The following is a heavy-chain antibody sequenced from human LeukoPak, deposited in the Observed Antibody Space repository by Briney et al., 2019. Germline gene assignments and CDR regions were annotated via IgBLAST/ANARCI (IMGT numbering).Heavy chain of an antibody. D-gene: IGHD4-17*01. J-gene: IGHJ5*02. CDR1: GGSISSGGYY. Sequence: SETLSLTCTVSGGSISSGGYYWSWIRQPPGRGLEWIGYIYHSGSTYYNPSLKSRVTISVDGSKNQFSLKLSSVTAADTAVYYCAREKKGDYVRGWFDPWGQGTLVTVSS. V-gene: IGHV4-30-2*01. CDR3: AREKKGDYVRGWFDP. CDR2: IYHSGST.